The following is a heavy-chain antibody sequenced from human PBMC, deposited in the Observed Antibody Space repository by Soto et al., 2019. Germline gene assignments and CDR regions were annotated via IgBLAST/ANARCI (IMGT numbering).Heavy chain of an antibody. Sequence: EVQLVESGGGLVQPGGSLRLSCEDSEFTFRSYSMNWVRQAPGKGLEWVSFISSSSDTMFYADSVKGRFTISRDNAKNFLYLQMDSLRDGDTAVYYCARVHTAMVAYYGMDVWGQGTTVTVSS. V-gene: IGHV3-48*02. CDR2: ISSSSDTM. D-gene: IGHD5-18*01. J-gene: IGHJ6*02. CDR1: EFTFRSYS. CDR3: ARVHTAMVAYYGMDV.